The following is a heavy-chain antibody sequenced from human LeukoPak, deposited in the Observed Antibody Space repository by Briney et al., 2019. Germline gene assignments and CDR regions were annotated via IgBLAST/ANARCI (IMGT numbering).Heavy chain of an antibody. CDR2: ISYDGTNK. D-gene: IGHD2-21*01. J-gene: IGHJ3*02. Sequence: PGGSLRLSCVASGFTFSGFAMHWVRQAPGKGLEWVTVISYDGTNKYYADSVKGRFTISRDNSKNTLYLQMNSLRAEDTAVYYCAIFVVAGPDAFDIWGQGTLVTVSS. CDR1: GFTFSGFA. CDR3: AIFVVAGPDAFDI. V-gene: IGHV3-30*14.